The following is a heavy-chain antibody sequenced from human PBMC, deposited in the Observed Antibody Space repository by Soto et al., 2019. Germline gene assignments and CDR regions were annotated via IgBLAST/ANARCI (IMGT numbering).Heavy chain of an antibody. J-gene: IGHJ6*03. Sequence: PSETLSLTCTVSGGSISSYYWSWIRQPPGKGLEWIGYFYYSGSTNYNPSLKSRVTISVDTSKNQFSLKLSFVTAADTAVYYCARSLYYDFWSGYYTDARYYYYMDVWGKGTTVTVSS. CDR3: ARSLYYDFWSGYYTDARYYYYMDV. CDR2: FYYSGST. CDR1: GGSISSYY. V-gene: IGHV4-59*01. D-gene: IGHD3-3*01.